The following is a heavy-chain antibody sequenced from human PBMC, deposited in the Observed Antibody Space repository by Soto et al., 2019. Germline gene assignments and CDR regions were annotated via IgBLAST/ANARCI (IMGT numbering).Heavy chain of an antibody. Sequence: SETLSLTCTVSGGSISSSSYYWGWIRQPPGKGLEWIGSIYYSGSTYYNPSLKSRVTISVDTSKNQFSLKLSSVTAADTAVYYCARRYSGYDVRDYYMDVWGKGTTVTVSS. CDR2: IYYSGST. J-gene: IGHJ6*03. D-gene: IGHD5-12*01. CDR1: GGSISSSSYY. CDR3: ARRYSGYDVRDYYMDV. V-gene: IGHV4-39*01.